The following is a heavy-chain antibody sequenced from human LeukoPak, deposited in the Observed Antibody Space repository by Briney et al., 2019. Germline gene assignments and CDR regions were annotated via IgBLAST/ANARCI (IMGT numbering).Heavy chain of an antibody. J-gene: IGHJ4*02. CDR2: IYSGGST. CDR3: ARAGGGLGRQQLVMYDY. Sequence: GGSLRLSCAISGFTFSNYWMSWVRQAPGKGLEWVSVIYSGGSTYYADSVKGRFTISRDNSKNTLYLQMNSLRAEDTAVYYCARAGGGLGRQQLVMYDYWGQGTLVTVSS. V-gene: IGHV3-53*01. D-gene: IGHD6-13*01. CDR1: GFTFSNYW.